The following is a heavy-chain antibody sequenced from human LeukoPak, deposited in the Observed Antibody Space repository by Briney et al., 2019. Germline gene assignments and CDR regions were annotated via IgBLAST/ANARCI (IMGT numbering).Heavy chain of an antibody. J-gene: IGHJ3*02. Sequence: ASVKVSCKASGYTFTGYYMHWVRQAPGQGLEWMGRINPNSGGTNYAQKFQGRVTMTRDKSISTAYMELSRLRSDDTAVYYCASVRESKRHYDILTGQSMGINAFDIWGQGTMVTVSS. D-gene: IGHD3-9*01. CDR2: INPNSGGT. V-gene: IGHV1-2*06. CDR3: ASVRESKRHYDILTGQSMGINAFDI. CDR1: GYTFTGYY.